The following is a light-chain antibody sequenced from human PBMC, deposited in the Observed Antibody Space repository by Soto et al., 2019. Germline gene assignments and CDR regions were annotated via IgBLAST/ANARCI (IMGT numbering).Light chain of an antibody. J-gene: IGKJ1*01. CDR1: QSVSSDY. CDR3: QHYYNSWT. V-gene: IGKV3-20*01. CDR2: GAS. Sequence: EIVLTQSPGTLSLSPGERGTLSCRASQSVSSDYLAWYQQKPGQAPRLIIYGASNRATGIPDRFSGSGSGTDFTLTISRLEPEDVAVYYCQHYYNSWTFGQGTQVEIK.